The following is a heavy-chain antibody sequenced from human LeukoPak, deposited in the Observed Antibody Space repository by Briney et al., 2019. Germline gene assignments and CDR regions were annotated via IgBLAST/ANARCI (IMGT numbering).Heavy chain of an antibody. V-gene: IGHV3-9*02. J-gene: IGHJ3*02. CDR3: AKDISRITMIVVGAFDI. CDR1: GFTSDDYA. CDR2: ISWNSRSI. Sequence: PVRSLRLSCAASGFTSDDYAMHWVRQAPGKGLEWVSGISWNSRSIGYADSVKGRFTISRDNAKNSLYLQMNSLRAEDTALYYCAKDISRITMIVVGAFDIWGQGTMVTVSS. D-gene: IGHD3-22*01.